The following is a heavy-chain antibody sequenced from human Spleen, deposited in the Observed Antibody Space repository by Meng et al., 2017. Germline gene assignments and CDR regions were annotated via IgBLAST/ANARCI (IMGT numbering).Heavy chain of an antibody. V-gene: IGHV4-39*07. CDR3: ARDPGGLAADGTGDY. Sequence: SETLSLTCTVSGGSISSSSYYWGWIRQPPGKGLEWIGSIYDSGSTFYNPSLKSRVTISVDTSKNQFSLKLSSVTATDTAVYYCARDPGGLAADGTGDYWGQGTLVTVSS. J-gene: IGHJ4*02. D-gene: IGHD6-13*01. CDR2: IYDSGST. CDR1: GGSISSSSYY.